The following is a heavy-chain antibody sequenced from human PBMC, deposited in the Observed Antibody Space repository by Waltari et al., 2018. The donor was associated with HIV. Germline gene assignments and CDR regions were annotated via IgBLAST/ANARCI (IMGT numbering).Heavy chain of an antibody. D-gene: IGHD3-10*01. CDR3: ARAVYGSGLNFLDY. V-gene: IGHV1-8*01. J-gene: IGHJ4*02. CDR2: MNPDSGNT. CDR1: EYRFTASD. Sequence: QEQLVPSGAEVKKPGASVKVSCQASEYRFTASDIKWVRQAPGQGRELMGRMNPDSGNTEYAQKFQGRVTMTRDTSTSTAYMELSSLRSDDTAVYYCARAVYGSGLNFLDYWGQGTLVSVSS.